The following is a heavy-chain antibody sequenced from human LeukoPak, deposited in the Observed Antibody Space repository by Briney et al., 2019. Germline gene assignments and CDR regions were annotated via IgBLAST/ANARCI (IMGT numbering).Heavy chain of an antibody. Sequence: SETLSLTCAVSGYSISSGYYWSWIRQPAGKGLEWIGHIYTSGSTNYNPSLKSRVTMSVDTSKNQFSLKLSSVTAADTAVYYCARGDLVTRRFDYWGQGTLVTVSS. D-gene: IGHD4-23*01. CDR3: ARGDLVTRRFDY. CDR1: GYSISSGYY. J-gene: IGHJ4*02. CDR2: IYTSGST. V-gene: IGHV4-4*07.